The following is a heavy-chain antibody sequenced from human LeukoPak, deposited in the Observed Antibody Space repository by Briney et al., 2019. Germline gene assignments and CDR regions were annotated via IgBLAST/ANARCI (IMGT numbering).Heavy chain of an antibody. CDR2: VYYSGST. D-gene: IGHD3-3*01. Sequence: SETLSLTCTVSGGSIGSHYWSWIRQPPGKGLEWIGYVYYSGSTNYNPSLKSRVTISVDTSMNQFSLKLSSVTAADTAVYYCARVSSDDFWSGYGYYFDYWGQGTLVTVSS. J-gene: IGHJ4*02. V-gene: IGHV4-59*11. CDR1: GGSIGSHY. CDR3: ARVSSDDFWSGYGYYFDY.